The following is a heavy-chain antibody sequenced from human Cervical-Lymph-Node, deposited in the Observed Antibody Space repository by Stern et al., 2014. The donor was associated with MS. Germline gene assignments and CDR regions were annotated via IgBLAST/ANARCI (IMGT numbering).Heavy chain of an antibody. V-gene: IGHV4-31*03. J-gene: IGHJ5*02. CDR1: GGSMTNGGYY. CDR2: IYFNGHT. Sequence: QVQLQESGPGLVKPSQTLSLTCSVSGGSMTNGGYYWSWIRQPPGKALEFIGYIYFNGHTYYNPSLRSRVILSVDTSQNRFSLKLNSVTAADTAVYYCARGPLASITMAWNLDPWGQGTLVTVSS. CDR3: ARGPLASITMAWNLDP. D-gene: IGHD3-10*01.